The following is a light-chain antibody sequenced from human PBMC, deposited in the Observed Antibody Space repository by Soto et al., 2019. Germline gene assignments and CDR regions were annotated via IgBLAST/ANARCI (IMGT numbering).Light chain of an antibody. V-gene: IGKV3-11*01. CDR1: QSVSSH. CDR2: DAS. Sequence: EIVLTQSPATLSLSPGEGATVSCRASQSVSSHLAWYQQKRGQAPRLLIYDASSRASGIPARFSGSGPGTDFTLTISYLEPEDFAVYYCQQGGNWPLTFGQGTRLEIK. J-gene: IGKJ5*01. CDR3: QQGGNWPLT.